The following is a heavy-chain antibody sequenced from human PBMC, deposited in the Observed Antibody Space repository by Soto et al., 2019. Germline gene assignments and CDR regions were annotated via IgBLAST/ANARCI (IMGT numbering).Heavy chain of an antibody. CDR3: ARGEAGYCSSTSCAGFDP. CDR1: GGSISSGGYY. D-gene: IGHD2-2*01. CDR2: IYYSGST. Sequence: SETLSLTCTVSGGSISSGGYYWSWIRQHPGKGLEWIGYIYYSGSTYYNPSLKSRVTISVDTSKNQFSLKLSSVTAADTAVYYCARGEAGYCSSTSCAGFDPWGQGTLVTVSS. V-gene: IGHV4-31*03. J-gene: IGHJ5*02.